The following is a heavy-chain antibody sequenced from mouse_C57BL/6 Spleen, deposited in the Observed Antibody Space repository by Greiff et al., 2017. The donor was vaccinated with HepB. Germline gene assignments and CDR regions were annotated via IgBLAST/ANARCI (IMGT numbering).Heavy chain of an antibody. Sequence: VQLQQSGPELVKPGASVKIPCKASGYTFTDYNMDWVKQSHGKSLEWIGDINPNNGGTIYNQKFKGKATLTVDKSSSTAYMELRSLTSEDTAVYYCARLSSSYEGWYFDVWGTGTTVTVSS. J-gene: IGHJ1*03. CDR2: INPNNGGT. CDR1: GYTFTDYN. D-gene: IGHD1-1*01. V-gene: IGHV1-18*01. CDR3: ARLSSSYEGWYFDV.